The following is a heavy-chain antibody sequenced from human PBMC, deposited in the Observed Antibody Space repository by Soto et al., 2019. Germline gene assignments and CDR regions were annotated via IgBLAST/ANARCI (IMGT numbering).Heavy chain of an antibody. J-gene: IGHJ4*02. Sequence: GGSLRLSCAASGFPFTNYWMNWVRQTPGKGLMWVSRISPDGSDVGYADSVEGRFTVSRDNAKNTLYLQMHSLRAEDTAMYYCACWGNIVPVAPSDFDRWGEGTLVTFSS. D-gene: IGHD3-16*01. CDR2: ISPDGSDV. V-gene: IGHV3-74*01. CDR3: ACWGNIVPVAPSDFDR. CDR1: GFPFTNYW.